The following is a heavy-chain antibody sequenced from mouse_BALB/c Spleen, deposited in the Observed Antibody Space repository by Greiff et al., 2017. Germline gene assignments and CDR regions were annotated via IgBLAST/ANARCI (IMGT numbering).Heavy chain of an antibody. CDR1: GYTFTDYA. CDR3: AREGLRYAMDY. V-gene: IGHV1S137*01. J-gene: IGHJ4*01. Sequence: QVQLKQSGAELVRPGVSVKISCKGSGYTFTDYAMHWVKQSHAKSLEWIGVISTYYGDASYNQKFKGKATMTVDKSSSTAYMELARLTSEDSAIYYCAREGLRYAMDYWGQGTSVTVSS. CDR2: ISTYYGDA. D-gene: IGHD3-1*01.